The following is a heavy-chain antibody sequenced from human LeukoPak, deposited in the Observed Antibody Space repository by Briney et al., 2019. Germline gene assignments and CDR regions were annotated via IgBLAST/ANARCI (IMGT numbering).Heavy chain of an antibody. CDR1: GFIFTNYN. CDR3: ARDRRELLPVRFVENDAFDI. D-gene: IGHD3-3*01. J-gene: IGHJ3*02. Sequence: GGSLRLSCAASGFIFTNYNINWVRQAPGKGLEWVSSISGGSTYIYYADSVRGRFTISRDNSKNTLYLQMNSLRAEDTAVYYCARDRRELLPVRFVENDAFDIWGQGTMVTVSS. V-gene: IGHV3-21*01. CDR2: ISGGSTYI.